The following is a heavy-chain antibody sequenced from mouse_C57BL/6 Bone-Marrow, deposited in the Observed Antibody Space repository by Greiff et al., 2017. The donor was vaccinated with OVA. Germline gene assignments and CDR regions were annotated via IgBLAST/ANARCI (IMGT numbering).Heavy chain of an antibody. CDR3: ASEGYYGSRDYFDY. Sequence: VQLQQSGPGLVKPSQSLSLTCSVTGYSITSGYYWNWIRQFPGNKLEWMGYISYDGSNNYNPSLKNRISITRDTSKNQFFLKLNSVTTEDTATYYCASEGYYGSRDYFDYWGQGTTLTVSS. V-gene: IGHV3-6*01. CDR1: GYSITSGYY. CDR2: ISYDGSN. D-gene: IGHD1-1*01. J-gene: IGHJ2*01.